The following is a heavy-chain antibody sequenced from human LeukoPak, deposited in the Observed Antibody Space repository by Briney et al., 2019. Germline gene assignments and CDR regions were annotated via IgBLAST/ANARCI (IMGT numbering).Heavy chain of an antibody. D-gene: IGHD3-22*01. CDR1: GFSFSSHG. Sequence: PGGSLRLSCAASGFSFSSHGFFWVRQAPGKGLEWVALIWYDGSKKLYADSVKGRFTISRDDSKNTLFLQMNSLRAEDTAVYYCARDRYDSSGYYRDAFDIWGQGTMVTVSS. V-gene: IGHV3-33*01. J-gene: IGHJ3*02. CDR2: IWYDGSKK. CDR3: ARDRYDSSGYYRDAFDI.